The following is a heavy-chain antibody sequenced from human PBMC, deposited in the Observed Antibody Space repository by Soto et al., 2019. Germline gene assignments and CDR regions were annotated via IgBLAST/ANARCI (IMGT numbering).Heavy chain of an antibody. D-gene: IGHD5-12*01. J-gene: IGHJ5*02. CDR3: ARVNYDSNWFDP. CDR1: GGTFSSYA. Sequence: SVKVSCKASGGTFSSYAISWVRQAPGQGLEWMGGIIPIFGTANYAQKFQGRVTITADESTSTAYMELSSLRSEDTAVYYCARVNYDSNWFDPWGQGTLVTVSS. CDR2: IIPIFGTA. V-gene: IGHV1-69*13.